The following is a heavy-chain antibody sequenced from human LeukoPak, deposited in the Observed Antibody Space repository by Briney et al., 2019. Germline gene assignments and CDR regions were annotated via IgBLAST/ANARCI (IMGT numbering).Heavy chain of an antibody. J-gene: IGHJ3*02. CDR3: ARDPLSTNDFDI. Sequence: SETLSLTCAVYGGSFSGYYWSWIRQPPGKGLEWIGYINYSGSTNYNPSLKSRVTISVDTSKNQFSLKLSSVTAADTAVYFCARDPLSTNDFDIWGQGTMVTVSS. V-gene: IGHV4-34*11. CDR2: INYSGST. CDR1: GGSFSGYY. D-gene: IGHD1-1*01.